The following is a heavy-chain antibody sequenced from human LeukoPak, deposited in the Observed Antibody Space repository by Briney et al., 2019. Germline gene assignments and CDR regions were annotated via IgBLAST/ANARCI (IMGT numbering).Heavy chain of an antibody. J-gene: IGHJ4*02. CDR2: INPSGGST. V-gene: IGHV1-46*01. CDR3: ARGGYSYGYVRRDFDY. D-gene: IGHD5-18*01. Sequence: ASVKVSCKASGYTFTSYYMHWVRQAPGQGLEWMGIINPSGGSTSYAQKFQGRVTMTRDMSTSTVYMELSSLRSEDTAVYYCARGGYSYGYVRRDFDYWGQGTLVTVSS. CDR1: GYTFTSYY.